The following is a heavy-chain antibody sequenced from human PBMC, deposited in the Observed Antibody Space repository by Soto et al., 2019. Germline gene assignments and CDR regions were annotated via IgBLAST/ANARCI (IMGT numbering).Heavy chain of an antibody. CDR3: ARGVQIIVLLPAAIDY. D-gene: IGHD2-2*01. Sequence: EVQLVESGGGLVQPGESLRLSCAASGFTFSSYSMNWVRQAPGKGLEWVSYIHNSSSTIYYAASVRGRFTISRDNAKNSLYLQMNSLRDEDTAVYYCARGVQIIVLLPAAIDYWGQGTLVTVSS. J-gene: IGHJ4*02. V-gene: IGHV3-48*02. CDR2: IHNSSSTI. CDR1: GFTFSSYS.